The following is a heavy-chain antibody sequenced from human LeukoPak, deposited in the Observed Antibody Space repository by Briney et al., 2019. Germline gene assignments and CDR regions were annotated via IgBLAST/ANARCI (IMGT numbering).Heavy chain of an antibody. D-gene: IGHD6-19*01. Sequence: SETLSLTCAVYGGSFSGYYWSWIRQPPGKGLEWIGEINHSGSTNYNPSLKSRVTISVDTSKNQFSLKLSSVTAADTAVYYCARGAVAGDVSLYSLDYWGQGTLVTVSS. CDR3: ARGAVAGDVSLYSLDY. CDR2: INHSGST. CDR1: GGSFSGYY. J-gene: IGHJ4*02. V-gene: IGHV4-34*01.